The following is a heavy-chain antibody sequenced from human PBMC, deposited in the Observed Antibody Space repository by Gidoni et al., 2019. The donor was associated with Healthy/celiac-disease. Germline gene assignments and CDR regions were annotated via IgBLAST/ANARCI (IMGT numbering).Heavy chain of an antibody. Sequence: QVQLVQSGAGGKKPGASVKGARRASGYTFPGYYMHWVRQAPGPGLEGRGWINPTSGGTNYAQKFQGRVTMTRDTSISTAYMELSRLRSGDTAVYYCASARRNTDYFDDWGQGTLVTVSS. J-gene: IGHJ4*02. V-gene: IGHV1-2*02. CDR2: INPTSGGT. CDR3: ASARRNTDYFDD. CDR1: GYTFPGYY. D-gene: IGHD1-1*01.